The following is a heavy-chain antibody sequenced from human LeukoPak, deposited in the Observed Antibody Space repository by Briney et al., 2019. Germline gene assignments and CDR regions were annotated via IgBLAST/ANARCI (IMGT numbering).Heavy chain of an antibody. Sequence: RASVKVSCKASGYTFTGYYKHWVRQAPGQGLEWMGWISAHDGTRNYALKHEDRVTMTTGTSTSTAYMELRGLRSDDTAVYYCARRSTLYSSGRFYFDYWGQGTLVTVSS. D-gene: IGHD6-19*01. CDR3: ARRSTLYSSGRFYFDY. CDR1: GYTFTGYY. V-gene: IGHV1-18*04. CDR2: ISAHDGTR. J-gene: IGHJ4*02.